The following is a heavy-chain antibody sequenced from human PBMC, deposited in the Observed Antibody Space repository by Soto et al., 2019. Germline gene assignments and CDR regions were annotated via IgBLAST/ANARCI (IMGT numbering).Heavy chain of an antibody. CDR1: GYTFTGYY. J-gene: IGHJ6*02. CDR3: ARDTRFPTGSVRQISGTYYGMDV. D-gene: IGHD3-3*01. Sequence: ASVKVSCKASGYTFTGYYMHWVRQAPGQGLEWMGWINPNSGGTNYAQKFQGWVTMTRDTSISTAYMELSRLRSDDTAVYYCARDTRFPTGSVRQISGTYYGMDVWGQGTTVTVSS. CDR2: INPNSGGT. V-gene: IGHV1-2*04.